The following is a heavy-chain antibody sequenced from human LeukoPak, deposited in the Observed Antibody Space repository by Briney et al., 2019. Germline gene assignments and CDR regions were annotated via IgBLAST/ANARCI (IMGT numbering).Heavy chain of an antibody. V-gene: IGHV3-15*01. D-gene: IGHD1-26*01. CDR1: GFTFSNAW. J-gene: IGHJ4*02. Sequence: GRSLRLSCAASGFTFSNAWMNWVRQAPGKGLECVGRIKSKTDGGKTDYATPVKGRFTISRDDSKNTLYLQMNSLKTEDTAVYYCTTDQGGSYWENHWGQGTLVTVSS. CDR3: TTDQGGSYWENH. CDR2: IKSKTDGGKT.